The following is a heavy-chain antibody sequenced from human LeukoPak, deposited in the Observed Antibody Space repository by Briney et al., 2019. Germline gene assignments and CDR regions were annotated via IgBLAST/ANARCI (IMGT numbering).Heavy chain of an antibody. CDR1: GYTFTSYG. V-gene: IGHV1-18*01. CDR3: ARVFSYYYDSSAPRD. J-gene: IGHJ1*01. D-gene: IGHD3-22*01. CDR2: ISAYNGNT. Sequence: ASVKVSCKASGYTFTSYGISWVRQAPGQGLEWMGWISAYNGNTNYAQKLQGRVTMTTDTSTSTAYMELRSLRSDDTGLYYCARVFSYYYDSSAPRDWGQGNPVTVSS.